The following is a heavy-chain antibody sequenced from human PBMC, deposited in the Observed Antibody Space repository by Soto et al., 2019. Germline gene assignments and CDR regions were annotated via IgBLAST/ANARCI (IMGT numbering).Heavy chain of an antibody. CDR2: IYKSGTT. CDR3: VRINGGSPDF. V-gene: IGHV4-4*07. Sequence: SETLSLTCTVSSGSINNHFWSWIRQPAGKGPEWIGHIYKSGTTTYNPSLKSRVTMSVDPPKNRFSLKLSSVTAADTAVYYCVRINGGSPDFWGQGTLVTVSS. D-gene: IGHD2-15*01. CDR1: SGSINNHF. J-gene: IGHJ4*02.